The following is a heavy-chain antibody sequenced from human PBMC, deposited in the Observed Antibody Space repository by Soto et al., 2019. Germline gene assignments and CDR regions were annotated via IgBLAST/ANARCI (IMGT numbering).Heavy chain of an antibody. CDR1: GFTFSSYG. CDR3: VKPHLSGDAYDI. CDR2: ISYDGNNE. J-gene: IGHJ3*02. D-gene: IGHD1-26*01. Sequence: PGGSLRLSCAASGFTFSSYGMHWVRQAPGKGLEWVAVISYDGNNEYYADSLKGRFTISRDKSKNTVYLQMSSLRVEDTAVYFCVKPHLSGDAYDIWGQGTMVTVSS. V-gene: IGHV3-30*18.